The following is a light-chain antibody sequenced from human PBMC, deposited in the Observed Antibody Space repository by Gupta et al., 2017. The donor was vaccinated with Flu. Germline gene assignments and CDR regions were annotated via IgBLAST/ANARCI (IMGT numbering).Light chain of an antibody. Sequence: QSALTQPASMSGSTGYSITISCTGINIYVSWFQRPPGEVPKLMIYDVTSRPSVVSNRFSGSKSGNTSSLTISGLQTEDEADYYCSSCTSSNTWVFGGGTKLTVL. CDR1: NIY. CDR2: DVT. V-gene: IGLV2-14*03. CDR3: SSCTSSNTWV. J-gene: IGLJ3*02.